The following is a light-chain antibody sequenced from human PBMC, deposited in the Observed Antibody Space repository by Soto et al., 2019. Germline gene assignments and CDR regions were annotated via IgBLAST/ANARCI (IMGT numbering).Light chain of an antibody. CDR3: SSYTVINTAV. CDR2: EVD. CDR1: SSDVGAYNY. J-gene: IGLJ3*02. V-gene: IGLV2-14*01. Sequence: ALAQPASVSGSPGQSISISCTGSSSDVGAYNYVAWYQQQPGKAPKLLIYEVDNRPSGISHRFSGSKSGNTASLTISGLQTEDEADYYCSSYTVINTAVFGGGTKVTVL.